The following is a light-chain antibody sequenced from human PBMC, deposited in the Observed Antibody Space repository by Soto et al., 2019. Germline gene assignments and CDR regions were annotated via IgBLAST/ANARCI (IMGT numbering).Light chain of an antibody. J-gene: IGKJ2*02. CDR3: MQALQTRSCT. CDR2: LGS. CDR1: QSLLHSDGYTY. Sequence: DIVMTQSPLSLPVTPGEPASISCRSSQSLLHSDGYTYLDWYLQKPGQSPQLLIYLGSNRASGVPDRFSGSGSGTDFTLKISRVEAEDVGVYYCMQALQTRSCTFGQGTKLEIK. V-gene: IGKV2-28*01.